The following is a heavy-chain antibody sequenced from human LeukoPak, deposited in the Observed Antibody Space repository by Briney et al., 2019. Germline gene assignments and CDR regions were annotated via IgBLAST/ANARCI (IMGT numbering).Heavy chain of an antibody. J-gene: IGHJ4*02. CDR3: AKVPTNYDSSGYYDY. CDR1: GCTFSSYA. CDR2: ISGSGGST. Sequence: PGGSPRLSCAASGCTFSSYAMSWVRQAPGKGLEWVSAISGSGGSTYYADSVKGRFTISRDNSKNTLYLQMNSLRAEDTAVYYCAKVPTNYDSSGYYDYWGQGTLVTVSS. V-gene: IGHV3-23*01. D-gene: IGHD3-22*01.